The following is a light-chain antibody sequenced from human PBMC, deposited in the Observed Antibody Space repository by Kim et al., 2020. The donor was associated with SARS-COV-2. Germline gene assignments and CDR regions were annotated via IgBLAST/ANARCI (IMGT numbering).Light chain of an antibody. V-gene: IGLV1-40*01. CDR3: QSYDSSLSGDVIVI. CDR2: GNN. CDR1: SSNIGAGHD. Sequence: QSGLTQPPSVSGAPGQRVTISCAGSSSNIGAGHDVHWYQQLPGTAPKQLIYGNNNRPSGISDRFSGSRSATSASLAITGLQAEDDGDYYCQSYDSSLSGDVIVIFGGGTQLTVL. J-gene: IGLJ2*01.